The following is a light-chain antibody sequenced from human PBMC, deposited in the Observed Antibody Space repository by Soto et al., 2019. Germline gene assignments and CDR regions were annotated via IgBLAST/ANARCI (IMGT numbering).Light chain of an antibody. V-gene: IGKV3-20*01. J-gene: IGKJ3*01. CDR3: QHYGKTPPSVT. Sequence: MEMTQSPATLSVSPGERATPSCRASQSVGSNLAWYQQKTGQAPRLLIYGASSRATGIPDRFSGSVSWTDFTRNIRRLETEEFAGYYGQHYGKTPPSVTVGPGTKVDIK. CDR2: GAS. CDR1: QSVGSN.